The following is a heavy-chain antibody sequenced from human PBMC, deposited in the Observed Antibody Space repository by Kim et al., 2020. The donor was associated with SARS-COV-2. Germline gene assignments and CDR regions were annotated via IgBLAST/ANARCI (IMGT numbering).Heavy chain of an antibody. Sequence: SETLSLTCAVYGGSFSGYYWSWIRQPPGKGLEWIGEINHSGSTNYNPSLKSRVTISVDTSKNQFSLKLSSVTAADTAVYYCARAQPYGSGSPPYWGQGTLVTVSS. D-gene: IGHD3-10*01. CDR2: INHSGST. CDR1: GGSFSGYY. V-gene: IGHV4-34*01. J-gene: IGHJ4*02. CDR3: ARAQPYGSGSPPY.